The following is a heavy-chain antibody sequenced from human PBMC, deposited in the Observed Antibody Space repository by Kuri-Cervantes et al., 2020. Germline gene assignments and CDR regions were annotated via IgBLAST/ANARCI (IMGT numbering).Heavy chain of an antibody. CDR2: IYYSGST. CDR3: ARELIPKYYFDY. CDR1: GGSISSSSYY. J-gene: IGHJ4*02. Sequence: SETLSLTCTVSGGSISSSSYYWGWIRQPPGKGLEWIGSIYYSGSTYYNPSLKSRVTISVDTSKNQLSLKLSSVTAADTAVYYCARELIPKYYFDYWGQGTLVTVSS. V-gene: IGHV4-39*02. D-gene: IGHD2-2*02.